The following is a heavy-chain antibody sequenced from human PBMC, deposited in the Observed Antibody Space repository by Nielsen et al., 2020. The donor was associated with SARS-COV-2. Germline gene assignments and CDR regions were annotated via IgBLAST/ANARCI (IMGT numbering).Heavy chain of an antibody. V-gene: IGHV3-53*01. J-gene: IGHJ6*02. CDR1: GFTVSSNY. CDR3: AREEITIFGERGGV. D-gene: IGHD3-3*01. Sequence: GVLKISCSASGFTVSSNYMSWVRQAPGKGLELVSVIYSGGSTYYADSVKGRFTISRDNSKNTLYLQMNSLRAEDTAVYYCAREEITIFGERGGVWGQGTTVTVSS. CDR2: IYSGGST.